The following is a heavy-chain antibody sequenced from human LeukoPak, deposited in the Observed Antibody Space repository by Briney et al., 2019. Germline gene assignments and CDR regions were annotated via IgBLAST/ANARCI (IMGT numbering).Heavy chain of an antibody. CDR3: ARDCGSDYNHDAFDI. CDR2: ISSSSSYI. J-gene: IGHJ3*02. V-gene: IGHV3-21*01. CDR1: GFTFSSYS. D-gene: IGHD3-10*01. Sequence: GGSLRLSCAASGFTFSSYSMNWVRQAPGKGLEWVSSISSSSSYIYYADSVKGRFTISRDNAKNSLYLQMNSLRAEDTAVYYCARDCGSDYNHDAFDIWGQGTMVTVSS.